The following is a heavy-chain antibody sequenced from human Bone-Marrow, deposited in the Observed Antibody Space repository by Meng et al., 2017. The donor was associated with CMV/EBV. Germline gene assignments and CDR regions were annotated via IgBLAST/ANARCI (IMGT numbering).Heavy chain of an antibody. CDR1: GFTFDDYA. CDR2: ISWNSGSI. Sequence: GGSLRLSCAASGFTFDDYAMHWVRQAPGKGLEWVSGISWNSGSIGYADSVKGRFTISRDNAKNSLYLQMNSLRAEDTALYYCAKGGAAPNHYLGMDVWGQGTLVTVSS. CDR3: AKGGAAPNHYLGMDV. V-gene: IGHV3-9*01. D-gene: IGHD3-10*01. J-gene: IGHJ4*02.